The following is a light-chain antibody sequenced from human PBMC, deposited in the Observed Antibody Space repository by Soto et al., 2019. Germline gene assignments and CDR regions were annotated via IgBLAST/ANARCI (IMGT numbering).Light chain of an antibody. CDR3: QQYNYWPPWT. J-gene: IGKJ1*01. Sequence: EIVMTQSPATLSVSPGERATLSRRASQSVSSDLAWYQQKPGQAPRLLIYGASTRATGIPARFSGSGSGTDFTLTISGLQSEDSAVYYCQQYNYWPPWTFGQGTKVEIK. CDR1: QSVSSD. V-gene: IGKV3-15*01. CDR2: GAS.